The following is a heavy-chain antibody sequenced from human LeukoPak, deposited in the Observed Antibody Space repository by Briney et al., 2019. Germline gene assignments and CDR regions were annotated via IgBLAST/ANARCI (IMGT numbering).Heavy chain of an antibody. J-gene: IGHJ4*02. D-gene: IGHD3-22*01. CDR3: TTHYYDSSGYHYGAFDY. CDR1: GFTFSGSA. Sequence: GGSLKLSCAASGFTFSGSAMHWVRQASGKGLEWVGRVRSRANSYATTYAASVKGRFSISRDDSKNTAFLEMNSLKTEDTAVYYCTTHYYDSSGYHYGAFDYWGQGTLVTVSS. V-gene: IGHV3-73*01. CDR2: VRSRANSYAT.